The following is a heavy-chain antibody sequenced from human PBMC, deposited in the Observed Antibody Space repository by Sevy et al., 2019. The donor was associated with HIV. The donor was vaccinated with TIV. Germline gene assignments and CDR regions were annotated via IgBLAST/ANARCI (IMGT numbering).Heavy chain of an antibody. V-gene: IGHV3-15*01. D-gene: IGHD3-22*01. Sequence: GGSLRLSCVASGFNFNNAWMSWVRQAPGKGLEWVGRMRSKSDGGATDYAPPVRGRFTISRDDSKNMLYLQLNSLKSEDTAMYYCATGSPSLTRNYYDSSGYYYWGQGTLVTVSS. CDR2: MRSKSDGGAT. CDR3: ATGSPSLTRNYYDSSGYYY. J-gene: IGHJ4*02. CDR1: GFNFNNAW.